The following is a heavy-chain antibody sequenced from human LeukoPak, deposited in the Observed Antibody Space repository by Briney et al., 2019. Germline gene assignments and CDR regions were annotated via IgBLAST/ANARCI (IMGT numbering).Heavy chain of an antibody. CDR3: AGGVQGVSSWFDP. CDR2: VSYDGVNK. J-gene: IGHJ5*02. CDR1: GFTFSSYA. V-gene: IGHV3-30*04. Sequence: GGSLRLSCAASGFTFSSYAFHWVRQAPGKGLEWVAAVSYDGVNKYYADSVKGRFTISRDNFNNNLQMNILRIDDTAVYYCAGGVQGVSSWFDPWGQGTLVTVSS. D-gene: IGHD3-10*01.